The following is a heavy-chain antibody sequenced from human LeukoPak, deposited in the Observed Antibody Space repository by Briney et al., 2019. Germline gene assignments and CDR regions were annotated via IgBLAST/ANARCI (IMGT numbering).Heavy chain of an antibody. D-gene: IGHD3-22*01. Sequence: GGSLRLSCAAAGFTFSSYAMSWVRQAPGKGLEWVSAISGSGGSTYYADSGKGRFTISRDNSKNTLYLQMNSLRAEDTAVYYCAKIMGEYYYGSSGYYYGGFDYWGQGTLVTVSS. CDR3: AKIMGEYYYGSSGYYYGGFDY. CDR2: ISGSGGST. V-gene: IGHV3-23*01. CDR1: GFTFSSYA. J-gene: IGHJ4*02.